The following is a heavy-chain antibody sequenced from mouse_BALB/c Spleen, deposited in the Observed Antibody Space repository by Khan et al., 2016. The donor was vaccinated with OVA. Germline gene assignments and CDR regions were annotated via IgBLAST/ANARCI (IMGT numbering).Heavy chain of an antibody. CDR1: GYTFTSYV. CDR3: SPVGTYDVWFAY. J-gene: IGHJ3*01. CDR2: IYPFNDDT. V-gene: IGHV1S136*01. D-gene: IGHD2-12*01. Sequence: EVQLQESGPELVKPGASVKMSCKASGYTFTSYVMHWVKQKPGLGLEWIGYIYPFNDDTKYNEKFKGKATLTSDRSSSTAYMELSSLTSEDSAVYYCSPVGTYDVWFAYWGQGTLVTVSA.